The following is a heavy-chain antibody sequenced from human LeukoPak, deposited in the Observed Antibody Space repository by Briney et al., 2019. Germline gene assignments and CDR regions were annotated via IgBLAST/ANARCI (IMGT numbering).Heavy chain of an antibody. J-gene: IGHJ6*02. CDR3: ARGLTTDYSYGYRNYGMDV. Sequence: PSETLSLTCTVSGGSITSSSYSWGWIRQPPGKGLEWIGSIYYSGSTYYNPSLKSRVTISVDTSKNQFSLKLSSVTAADTAVYYCARGLTTDYSYGYRNYGMDVWGQGTTVTVSS. V-gene: IGHV4-39*01. D-gene: IGHD5-18*01. CDR1: GGSITSSSYS. CDR2: IYYSGST.